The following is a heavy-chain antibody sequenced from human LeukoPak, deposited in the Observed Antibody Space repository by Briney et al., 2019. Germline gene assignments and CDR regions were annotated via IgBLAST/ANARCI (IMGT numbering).Heavy chain of an antibody. V-gene: IGHV3-23*01. Sequence: GGSLRLSCAASGFTFSSYAMSWVRQAPGKGLEWVSAISGSGGSTYYADSVKGRFTISRDNSKNTLYLQMNSLRAEDTAVYYCAKGARETTVLRYFDWLSIPYYFDYWGQGTLVTVSS. CDR3: AKGARETTVLRYFDWLSIPYYFDY. CDR2: ISGSGGST. D-gene: IGHD3-9*01. CDR1: GFTFSSYA. J-gene: IGHJ4*02.